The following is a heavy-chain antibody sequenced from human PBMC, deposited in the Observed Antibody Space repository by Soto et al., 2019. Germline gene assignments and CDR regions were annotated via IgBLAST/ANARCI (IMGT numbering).Heavy chain of an antibody. CDR1: GYTFTGYY. D-gene: IGHD3-3*01. CDR3: ARDSRSVHVLRFLEWFYDY. V-gene: IGHV1-2*04. J-gene: IGHJ4*02. Sequence: QVQLVQSGAEVKKPGASVKVSCKASGYTFTGYYMHWVRQAPGQGLEWMGWINPNSGGTNYAQKFQGWVTMTRDTSISTAYMELSRLRSDDTAVYYCARDSRSVHVLRFLEWFYDYWGQGTLVTVSS. CDR2: INPNSGGT.